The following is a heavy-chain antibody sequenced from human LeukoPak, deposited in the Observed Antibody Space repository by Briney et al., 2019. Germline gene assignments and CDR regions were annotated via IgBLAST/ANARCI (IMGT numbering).Heavy chain of an antibody. CDR1: GFTFSSYA. CDR2: ISYDGSNK. J-gene: IGHJ5*02. Sequence: GRSLRLSCAASGFTFSSYAMQWVRQAPGKGLEWVAVISYDGSNKYYADSVKGRFTIARDNSKNTLYLQMNSLRAEDTAVYYCARDLGGYGFDPWGQGTLVTVSS. CDR3: ARDLGGYGFDP. D-gene: IGHD5-12*01. V-gene: IGHV3-30*01.